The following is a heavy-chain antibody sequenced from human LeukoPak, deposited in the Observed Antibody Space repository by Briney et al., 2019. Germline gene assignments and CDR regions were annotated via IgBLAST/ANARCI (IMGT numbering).Heavy chain of an antibody. D-gene: IGHD3-9*01. CDR1: GFTFSSYE. CDR3: ARVDYDILTGYYAHYYYYYMDV. CDR2: ISSSGSTI. V-gene: IGHV3-48*03. J-gene: IGHJ6*03. Sequence: PGGSLRLSCAASGFTFSSYEMNWVRQAPGKGLEWVSYISSSGSTIYYADSVKGRFISSRDNTKNSLYLQMNSLRAEDTAVYYCARVDYDILTGYYAHYYYYYMDVWGKGTTVTISS.